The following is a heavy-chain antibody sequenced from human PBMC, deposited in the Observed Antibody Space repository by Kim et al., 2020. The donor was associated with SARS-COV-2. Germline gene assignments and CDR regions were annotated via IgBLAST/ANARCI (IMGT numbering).Heavy chain of an antibody. D-gene: IGHD2-15*01. V-gene: IGHV5-51*01. CDR3: ARSACSGSNCYERIDY. Sequence: PSFQGQVTISADKSISTAYLQWSSLKASDTAMYYCARSACSGSNCYERIDYWGQGTLVTVSS. J-gene: IGHJ4*02.